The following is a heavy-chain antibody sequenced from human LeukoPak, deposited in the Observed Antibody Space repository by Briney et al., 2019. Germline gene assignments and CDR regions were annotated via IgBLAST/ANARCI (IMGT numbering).Heavy chain of an antibody. V-gene: IGHV1-69*04. CDR3: ARLGPYDFWSGYSLNRAFDI. CDR1: GGSFSSYV. J-gene: IGHJ3*02. Sequence: SVKVSCKASGGSFSSYVITWVRQAPGQGLEWMGRIIPVLGVSNFAQKFEGRVTITADKSTNTAHMELRRLESGDTAVYYCARLGPYDFWSGYSLNRAFDIWGQGTMVTVSS. D-gene: IGHD3-3*01. CDR2: IIPVLGVS.